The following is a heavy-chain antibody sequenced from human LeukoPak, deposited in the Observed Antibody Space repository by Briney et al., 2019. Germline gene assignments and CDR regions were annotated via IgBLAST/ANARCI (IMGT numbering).Heavy chain of an antibody. Sequence: SETLSLTCTVSGGSISSYYWSWIRQPPGKGLEWIGYIYYSGSTNYNPSLKSRVTISVDTPKNQFSLKLSSVTAADTAVYYCARDILATSIAAPYYWGQGTLVTVSS. D-gene: IGHD6-13*01. CDR2: IYYSGST. CDR3: ARDILATSIAAPYY. J-gene: IGHJ4*02. V-gene: IGHV4-59*01. CDR1: GGSISSYY.